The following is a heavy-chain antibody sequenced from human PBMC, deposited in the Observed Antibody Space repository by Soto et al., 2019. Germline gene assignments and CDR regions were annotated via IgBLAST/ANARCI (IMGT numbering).Heavy chain of an antibody. D-gene: IGHD1-7*01. Sequence: GGSLRLSCATSGLTFSNYAMSWVRQAPGGGLEWVSSMSGSSSTTYYADSVRGRFTISRDRSKNTLYLQMSSLRAEDTALYYCAKNQERELPRVIDFWGQGTLVTVSS. V-gene: IGHV3-23*01. CDR1: GLTFSNYA. CDR3: AKNQERELPRVIDF. J-gene: IGHJ4*02. CDR2: MSGSSSTT.